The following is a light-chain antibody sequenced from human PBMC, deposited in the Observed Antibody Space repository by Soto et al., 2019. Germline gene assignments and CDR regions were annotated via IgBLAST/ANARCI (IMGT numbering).Light chain of an antibody. V-gene: IGKV1-39*01. Sequence: EIQFTQSPCYLCASVVGRVTLTLLASQTISSFLNWYQQTPGKAAKLLIYAASSLQSGVPSRFSGSGSGTDFTLTISSLQPEDFATYYCLKSYSIPYNFGKGHKGDIK. CDR2: AAS. J-gene: IGKJ2*01. CDR1: QTISSF. CDR3: LKSYSIPYN.